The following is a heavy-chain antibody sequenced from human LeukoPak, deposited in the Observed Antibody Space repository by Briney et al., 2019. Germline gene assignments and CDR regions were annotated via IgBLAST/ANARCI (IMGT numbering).Heavy chain of an antibody. D-gene: IGHD1-1*01. V-gene: IGHV1-2*02. CDR1: GYTFTGYY. CDR3: ARDPSAGTTRFDY. Sequence: ASVKVSCKASGYTFTGYYMHWVRQAPGQGLEWMGWINPNSGGTNYAQKFQGRVTMTRDTSISTAYMELSRLRSDDTAVYYCARDPSAGTTRFDYWGQGTLVTVSS. J-gene: IGHJ4*02. CDR2: INPNSGGT.